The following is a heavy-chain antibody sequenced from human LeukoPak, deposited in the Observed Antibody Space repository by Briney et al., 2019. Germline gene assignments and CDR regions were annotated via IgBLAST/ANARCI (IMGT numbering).Heavy chain of an antibody. CDR1: GGSISSYY. Sequence: PSETLSLTCTVSGGSISSYYWSWIRQPPGKGLEWIGYIYYSGSTNYNPSFKSRVTISVDTSKNQFSLKLSSVTAADTAVYYCARAWDIVVVTSAFDIWGQGTMVTVSS. CDR2: IYYSGST. V-gene: IGHV4-59*01. J-gene: IGHJ3*02. CDR3: ARAWDIVVVTSAFDI. D-gene: IGHD2-2*01.